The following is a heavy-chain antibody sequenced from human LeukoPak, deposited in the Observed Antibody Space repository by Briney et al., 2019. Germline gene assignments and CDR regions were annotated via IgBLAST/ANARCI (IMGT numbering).Heavy chain of an antibody. J-gene: IGHJ6*04. CDR2: IDPSDSYT. Sequence: GESLRISCKGSGYSFTSYWISWVRQMPGKGLEWMGRIDPSDSYTNYNPSFQGHVTISADKSISTAYLQWSSLKASDTAMYYCARRTVWFGDYKEQGMDVWGKGTTVTVSS. D-gene: IGHD3-10*01. V-gene: IGHV5-10-1*01. CDR3: ARRTVWFGDYKEQGMDV. CDR1: GYSFTSYW.